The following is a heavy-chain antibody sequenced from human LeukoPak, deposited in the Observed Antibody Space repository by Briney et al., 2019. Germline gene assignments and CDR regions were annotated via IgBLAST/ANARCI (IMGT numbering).Heavy chain of an antibody. CDR3: ARGRTYYDILTGYPKTYFDY. D-gene: IGHD3-9*01. CDR1: GGSFSGYY. J-gene: IGHJ4*02. CDR2: INHSVST. V-gene: IGHV4-34*01. Sequence: PSETLSLTCAVYGGSFSGYYWSWIRQPPGKGLEWIGEINHSVSTNYNPSLKSRVTISVDTSKNQVSLKLSSVTAADTAVYYCARGRTYYDILTGYPKTYFDYWGQGTLVTVSS.